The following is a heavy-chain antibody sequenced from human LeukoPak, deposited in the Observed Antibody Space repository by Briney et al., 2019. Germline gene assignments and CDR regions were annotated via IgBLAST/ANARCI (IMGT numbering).Heavy chain of an antibody. J-gene: IGHJ4*02. V-gene: IGHV3-23*01. Sequence: GGSLRLSCAASGFTFSTYAMNWVRQAPGKGLGWVSTISGSDGNTYYADSVKGRCTISRDNSKNTLYLQMNSLGAEDTAVYYCARSITIFGLVIYYFDFWGQGTLVTVSS. CDR1: GFTFSTYA. CDR3: ARSITIFGLVIYYFDF. D-gene: IGHD3-3*01. CDR2: ISGSDGNT.